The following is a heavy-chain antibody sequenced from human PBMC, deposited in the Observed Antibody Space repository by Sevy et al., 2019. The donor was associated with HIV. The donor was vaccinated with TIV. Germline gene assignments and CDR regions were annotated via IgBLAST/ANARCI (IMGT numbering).Heavy chain of an antibody. Sequence: GSLRLSCAASGFTFSSYSMNWVRQAPGKGLEWVSYISSSSSTIYYADSVKGRFTISRDNAKNSLYLQMNSLRDEDTAVYYCARDFSKGWLPLDYYYYRMDVWGQGTTVTVSS. CDR3: ARDFSKGWLPLDYYYYRMDV. V-gene: IGHV3-48*02. CDR2: ISSSSSTI. D-gene: IGHD3-16*02. CDR1: GFTFSSYS. J-gene: IGHJ6*02.